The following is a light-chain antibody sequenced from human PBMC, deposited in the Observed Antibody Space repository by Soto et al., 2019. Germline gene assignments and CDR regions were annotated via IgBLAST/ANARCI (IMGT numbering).Light chain of an antibody. V-gene: IGKV1-39*01. Sequence: DIQMTQSPSSLSASVGDRVTISCRMSQGISSYLAWYQQKPGKAPELLIYAASSLQSGVPSRFGGSGSGTDFTLTISSLQPEDSATYYCQQSYSPPPITFGQGTRLEIK. CDR1: QGISSY. CDR2: AAS. J-gene: IGKJ5*01. CDR3: QQSYSPPPIT.